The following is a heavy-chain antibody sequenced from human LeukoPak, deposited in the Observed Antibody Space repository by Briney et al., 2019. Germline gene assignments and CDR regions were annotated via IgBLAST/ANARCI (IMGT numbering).Heavy chain of an antibody. CDR1: GFTFSRHG. D-gene: IGHD3-9*01. Sequence: GGSLRLSCAASGFTFSRHGMNWVRQAPGKGLEWVSGISPNGVITYYADSVKGRFTISRDNSKGTVYLQMNSLRAEDTAVYYCAKSDEFYGGVRYFDWTRDYFDYWGQGTLVTVSS. J-gene: IGHJ4*02. V-gene: IGHV3-23*01. CDR3: AKSDEFYGGVRYFDWTRDYFDY. CDR2: ISPNGVIT.